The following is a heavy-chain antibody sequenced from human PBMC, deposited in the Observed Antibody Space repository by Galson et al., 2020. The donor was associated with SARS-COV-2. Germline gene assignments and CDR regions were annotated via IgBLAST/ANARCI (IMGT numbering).Heavy chain of an antibody. CDR1: GFTFSSYA. CDR2: ISYDGSNK. CDR3: ARVGAYYYESSGYYYFDY. J-gene: IGHJ4*02. V-gene: IGHV3-30*04. D-gene: IGHD3-22*01. Sequence: GESLKISCAASGFTFSSYAMHWVRQAPGKGLEWVAVISYDGSNKYYADSVKGRFTISRDNSKNTLYLQMNSLRAEDTAVYYCARVGAYYYESSGYYYFDYWGQGTLVTVSS.